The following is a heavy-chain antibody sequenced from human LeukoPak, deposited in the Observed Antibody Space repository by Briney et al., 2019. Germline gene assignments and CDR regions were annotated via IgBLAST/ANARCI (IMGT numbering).Heavy chain of an antibody. D-gene: IGHD3-16*02. J-gene: IGHJ4*02. CDR2: ISSSSTI. Sequence: GGSLRLSCAASGFAFSSYSMIWVRQAPGKGLEWVSYISSSSTIYYSDSVKGRFTISRDNAKNSLYLQMNSLRAEDTAVYYCARVYDYVWGSYRYSHPDYWGQGTLVTVSS. CDR3: ARVYDYVWGSYRYSHPDY. CDR1: GFAFSSYS. V-gene: IGHV3-48*01.